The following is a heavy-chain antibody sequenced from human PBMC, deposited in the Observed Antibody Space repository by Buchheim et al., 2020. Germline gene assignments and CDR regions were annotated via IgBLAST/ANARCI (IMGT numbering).Heavy chain of an antibody. CDR1: GFTFSSYG. D-gene: IGHD6-13*01. CDR2: ISYDGSNK. J-gene: IGHJ4*02. CDR3: AKIPLYSSSWPPVY. V-gene: IGHV3-30*18. Sequence: QVQLVESGGGVVQPGRSLRLSCAASGFTFSSYGMHWVRQAPGKGLEWVAVISYDGSNKYYADSVKGRFTISRDNSKNTLYLQMNSLRAEDTAVYYCAKIPLYSSSWPPVYWGKGNL.